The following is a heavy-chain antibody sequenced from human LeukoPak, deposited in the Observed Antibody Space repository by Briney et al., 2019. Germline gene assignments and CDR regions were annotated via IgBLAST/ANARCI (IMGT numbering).Heavy chain of an antibody. V-gene: IGHV3-48*01. Sequence: GGSLRLSCAASGFTFSSYSMNWVRQAPGKGLEWVSYISSSSSTIYYADSVKGRFTISRENAKNSLYLQMNSLRAEDTAVYYCARDYDFWSGYPTYDYWGQGTLVTVSS. J-gene: IGHJ4*02. D-gene: IGHD3-3*01. CDR1: GFTFSSYS. CDR3: ARDYDFWSGYPTYDY. CDR2: ISSSSSTI.